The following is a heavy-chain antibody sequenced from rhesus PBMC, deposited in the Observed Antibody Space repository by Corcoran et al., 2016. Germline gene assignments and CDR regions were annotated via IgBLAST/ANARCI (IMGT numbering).Heavy chain of an antibody. V-gene: IGHV3S11*01. CDR3: TRGCYSGSMDV. Sequence: QLVESGGGLVKHGGSLRLSCTASGFTFSDYWMSWVRKAPGKGLEWVAVIKNKAESVTGVYAGYVEGRFNILRDDSMNTLYLQMNSLKTEDTAVYYCTRGCYSGSMDVWGPGVLVTVSS. J-gene: IGHJ5-1*01. D-gene: IGHD6-25*01. CDR2: IKNKAESVTG. CDR1: GFTFSDYW.